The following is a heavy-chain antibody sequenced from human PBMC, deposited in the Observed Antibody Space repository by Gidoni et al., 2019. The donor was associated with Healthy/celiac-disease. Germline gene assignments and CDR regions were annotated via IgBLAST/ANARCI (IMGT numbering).Heavy chain of an antibody. D-gene: IGHD2-21*02. CDR1: GYTFTGYY. CDR3: ARGDIVVVTATTLLVSENLYFYL. V-gene: IGHV1-2*02. CDR2: INPNSVGT. J-gene: IGHJ2*01. Sequence: QVQLVQSGAEVKKPGASVKVFCKAAGYTFTGYYMNRVRQAPGQGLEWMGWINPNSVGTNYSQKCPGRVTMTRDTSISTAYMELSRLRSDDTAVYYCARGDIVVVTATTLLVSENLYFYLWGRGTLVTVSS.